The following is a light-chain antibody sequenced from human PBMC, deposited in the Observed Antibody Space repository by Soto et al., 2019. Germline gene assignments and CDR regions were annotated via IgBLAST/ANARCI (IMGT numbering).Light chain of an antibody. CDR3: HQYGGSPRT. CDR2: GAS. V-gene: IGKV3-20*01. CDR1: QSVSSSY. J-gene: IGKJ1*01. Sequence: IVLTQSPGTLSLSPGERATLSCRASQSVSSSYLAWYQKKPGQAPRLLIYGASSRATGIPDRFSGSGSGTDFTLTISSLEPEDFAVYYCHQYGGSPRTLGQGTKVEIK.